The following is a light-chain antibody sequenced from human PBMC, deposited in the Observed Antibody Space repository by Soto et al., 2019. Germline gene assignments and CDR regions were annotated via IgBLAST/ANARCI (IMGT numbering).Light chain of an antibody. V-gene: IGLV2-14*01. Sequence: QSALTQPASVSGSPGQSITISCTGTSSDIGGYNYVSWYQQHPGKAPKFMIYDVSNRPSGVSNLFSGSKSGNTASLTISGLQAEDEADYYCCSYTTSNTRQIVFGTGTMSPS. J-gene: IGLJ1*01. CDR2: DVS. CDR3: CSYTTSNTRQIV. CDR1: SSDIGGYNY.